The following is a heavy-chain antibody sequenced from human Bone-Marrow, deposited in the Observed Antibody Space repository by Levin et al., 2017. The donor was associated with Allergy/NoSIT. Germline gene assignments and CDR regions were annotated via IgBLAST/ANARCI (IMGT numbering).Heavy chain of an antibody. CDR3: ARGAGYSNSWSWDY. J-gene: IGHJ4*02. CDR1: GGSISFGDYY. D-gene: IGHD6-13*01. Sequence: SETLSLTCTVSGGSISFGDYYWSWIRQPPGKGLEWIGYTYYSGSSYYSPSLKSRISISIDTSKNQLSLKLSSVTAADTAVYFCARGAGYSNSWSWDYWGQGTLATVSS. V-gene: IGHV4-30-4*01. CDR2: TYYSGSS.